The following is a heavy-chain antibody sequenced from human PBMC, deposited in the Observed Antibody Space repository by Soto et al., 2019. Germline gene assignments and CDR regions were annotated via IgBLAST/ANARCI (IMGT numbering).Heavy chain of an antibody. CDR2: ISYYGTNE. CDR1: GFTFSSYG. CDR3: ARGGGGGLFEH. J-gene: IGHJ4*02. Sequence: GGSLRLSCAASGFTFSSYGMHWVRQAPGKGLEWVAVISYYGTNEYYEDSVKGRFTISRDNSKNTLYLQMNSLRIEDTAVYFCARGGGGGLFEHWGQGVLVTVSS. V-gene: IGHV3-30*03. D-gene: IGHD2-21*01.